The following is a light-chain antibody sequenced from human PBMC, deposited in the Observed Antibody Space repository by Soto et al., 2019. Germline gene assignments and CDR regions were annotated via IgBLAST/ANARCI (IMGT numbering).Light chain of an antibody. J-gene: IGKJ1*01. CDR3: QQYNSWPALT. V-gene: IGKV3-15*01. Sequence: EIVMTQSPATLSVSPGARATLSCRASQSVRSCLAWYQQKPGQTPSLLIYGASTRATGVPARFSGSGSGTDFTLTISSLQSEDFAVYYCQQYNSWPALTFGQGTKVDIK. CDR2: GAS. CDR1: QSVRSC.